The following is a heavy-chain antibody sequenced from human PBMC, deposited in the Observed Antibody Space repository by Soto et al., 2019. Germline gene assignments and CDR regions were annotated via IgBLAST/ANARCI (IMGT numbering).Heavy chain of an antibody. D-gene: IGHD3-3*01. CDR1: GYPVTAYY. J-gene: IGHJ3*02. V-gene: IGHV1-2*02. CDR2: INPATGAA. CDR3: ARGGGVGVAGSAAFDM. Sequence: QLHLVQSGAVVKKPGASVTVSCSASGYPVTAYYMHWVRQAPGRGLEWMGGINPATGAAKYTQTFQGRATRTRDTSTSTAFMELSGLTSEDTAVFFCARGGGVGVAGSAAFDMWGQGTVVTVSS.